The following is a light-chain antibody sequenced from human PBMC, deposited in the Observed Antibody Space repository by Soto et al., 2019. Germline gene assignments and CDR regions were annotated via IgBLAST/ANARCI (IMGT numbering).Light chain of an antibody. CDR2: GVS. CDR1: QSVSSSY. J-gene: IGKJ1*01. Sequence: EIVLTQSPGTLSLSPGERVTLSCRASQSVSSSYLAWYQQKPGQAPRLLIYGVSRRATGIPDRFSGSGSGTDFTLTITRLEPEDFAVYYCQQYGSSRTFGQGTKVEIK. V-gene: IGKV3-20*01. CDR3: QQYGSSRT.